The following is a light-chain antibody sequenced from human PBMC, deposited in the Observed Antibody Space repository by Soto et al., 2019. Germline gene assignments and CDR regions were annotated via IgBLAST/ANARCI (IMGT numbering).Light chain of an antibody. J-gene: IGKJ1*01. CDR3: PHYSIWPRP. CDR1: QSISSN. CDR2: GAS. Sequence: GLTQYQATLSVSPGERATLSCRASQSISSNLAWYQQKPGQAPRLLIFGASTRATGTPARFSGSGSGTEFTLTISSLQSEDFAVYYCPHYSIWPRPFAQVTKVAIK. V-gene: IGKV3-15*01.